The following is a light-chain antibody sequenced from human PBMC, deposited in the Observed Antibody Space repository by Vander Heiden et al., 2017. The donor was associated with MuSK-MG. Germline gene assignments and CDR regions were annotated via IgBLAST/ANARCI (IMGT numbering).Light chain of an antibody. Sequence: SYELTHPLSVLVALGQTAKITCGGKLLGSKSRHWSRARPCQAPLLVMYGYTNRTSGIPERFTGANSGDTATLTIGRAEAGDEADYYCQVWDSSTGMVFGGGTKLTIL. CDR2: GYT. V-gene: IGLV3-9*01. CDR3: QVWDSSTGMV. J-gene: IGLJ2*01. CDR1: LLGSKS.